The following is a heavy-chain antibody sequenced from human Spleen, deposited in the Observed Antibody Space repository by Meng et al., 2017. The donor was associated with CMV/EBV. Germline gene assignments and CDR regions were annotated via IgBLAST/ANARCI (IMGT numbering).Heavy chain of an antibody. Sequence: GGSLRLSCAASGFAFSAYAMNWVRQAPGKGLEWVSGISGGGVTTYYADSVKGRFTISRDNSKNTLYLQMNNLRAEDTAVYYCAREAKDRGSGPFDFWGQGTLVTVSS. V-gene: IGHV3-23*01. CDR3: AREAKDRGSGPFDF. D-gene: IGHD3-10*01. J-gene: IGHJ4*02. CDR2: ISGGGVTT. CDR1: GFAFSAYA.